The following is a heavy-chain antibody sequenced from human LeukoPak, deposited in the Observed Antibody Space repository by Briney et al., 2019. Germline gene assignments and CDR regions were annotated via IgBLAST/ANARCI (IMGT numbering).Heavy chain of an antibody. J-gene: IGHJ4*02. D-gene: IGHD2-21*01. CDR3: ARDSGTYSPYFDS. CDR1: GDIVSSDSAA. CDR2: TYYRSKWYH. V-gene: IGHV6-1*01. Sequence: SQTLSLTCAISGDIVSSDSAAWNWIRQSPSRGLEWLGRTYYRSKWYHDYAVSVKSRITIYPDTSKNQFSLHLNSVAPEDTAVYYCARDSGTYSPYFDSWGQGTLVTVSS.